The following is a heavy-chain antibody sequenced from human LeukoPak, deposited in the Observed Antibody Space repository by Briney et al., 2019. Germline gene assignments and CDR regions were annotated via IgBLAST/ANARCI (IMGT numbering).Heavy chain of an antibody. Sequence: GPAVKVSRKATGYTFTGYNMHWTRQAPGQGLELMGLINPSSGGTNYAQKFRGRVTMTWDTSISTAYMELSRLRYDDTAVYYCARAGYDFLTGPPDYFDYWGQGTLVTVSS. D-gene: IGHD3-9*01. V-gene: IGHV1-2*02. CDR3: ARAGYDFLTGPPDYFDY. CDR2: INPSSGGT. CDR1: GYTFTGYN. J-gene: IGHJ4*02.